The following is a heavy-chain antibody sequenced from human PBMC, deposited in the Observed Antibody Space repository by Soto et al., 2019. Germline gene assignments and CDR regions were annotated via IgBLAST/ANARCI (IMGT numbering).Heavy chain of an antibody. Sequence: GGSLRLSCAASGFTFSTFDMSWVRQAPGKGLEWLSSISSDSSTIYYADSVKGRFTISRDNLQNSLDLLMNNLRSEDTGIYYCASGPRIVVGKSFDYWGRGTVVTVS. CDR1: GFTFSTFD. CDR2: ISSDSSTI. D-gene: IGHD3-22*01. V-gene: IGHV3-48*03. J-gene: IGHJ4*02. CDR3: ASGPRIVVGKSFDY.